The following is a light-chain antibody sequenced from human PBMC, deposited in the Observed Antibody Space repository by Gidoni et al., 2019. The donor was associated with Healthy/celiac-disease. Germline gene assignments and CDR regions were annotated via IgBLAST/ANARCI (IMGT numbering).Light chain of an antibody. CDR2: GAS. J-gene: IGKJ2*01. CDR3: QQYGSSPYT. V-gene: IGKV3-20*01. Sequence: EMVLTQSPGTLSLSPGERATLSCRASQSVSSSYLAWYQQKPGQAPRLLIYGASSRATGIPDRFSGSGSGTDFTLTISRLEPEYFAVYYCQQYGSSPYTFGQGPKLEIK. CDR1: QSVSSSY.